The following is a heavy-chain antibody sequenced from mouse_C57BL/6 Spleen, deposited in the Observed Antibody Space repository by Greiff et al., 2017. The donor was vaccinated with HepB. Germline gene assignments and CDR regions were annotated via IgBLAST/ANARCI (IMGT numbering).Heavy chain of an antibody. CDR3: TRSYPD. V-gene: IGHV1-15*01. CDR2: IDPETGGT. D-gene: IGHD6-5*01. Sequence: VKLQESGAELVRPGASVTLSCKASGYTFTDYEMHWVKQTPVHGLEWIGAIDPETGGTAYNQKFKGKAILTADKSSSTAYMELRSLTSEDSAVYYCTRSYPDWGHGTLVTVSA. CDR1: GYTFTDYE. J-gene: IGHJ3*01.